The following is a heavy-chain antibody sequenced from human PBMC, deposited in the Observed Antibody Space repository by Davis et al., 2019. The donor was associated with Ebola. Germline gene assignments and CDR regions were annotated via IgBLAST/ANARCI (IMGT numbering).Heavy chain of an antibody. V-gene: IGHV4-4*02. CDR3: ARAGTYYYDSSGYRTLYYFDY. J-gene: IGHJ4*02. CDR1: GGSISSSNW. D-gene: IGHD3-22*01. Sequence: MPSETLSLTCAVSGGSISSSNWWSWVRQPPGKGLEWIGEIYHSGSTNYNPSLKSRVTISVDKSKNQFSLKLSAVTAADTAVYYCARAGTYYYDSSGYRTLYYFDYWGQGTLVTVSS. CDR2: IYHSGST.